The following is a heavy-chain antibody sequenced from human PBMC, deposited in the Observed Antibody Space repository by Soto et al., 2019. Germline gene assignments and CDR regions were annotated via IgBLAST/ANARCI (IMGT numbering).Heavy chain of an antibody. J-gene: IGHJ3*01. Sequence: QVQLQESGPGLVQPSQTLSLTCTVSGGSISDTNYFWSWVRQPPGKGLEWIAYLSYSGSAYYNPSLNGRFTISVDTSKNQFSLKLNSVTAADTAVYYCAREVIAAGDSDGFDLWGQGTMVTVSS. CDR3: AREVIAAGDSDGFDL. CDR2: LSYSGSA. CDR1: GGSISDTNYF. D-gene: IGHD6-13*01. V-gene: IGHV4-30-4*01.